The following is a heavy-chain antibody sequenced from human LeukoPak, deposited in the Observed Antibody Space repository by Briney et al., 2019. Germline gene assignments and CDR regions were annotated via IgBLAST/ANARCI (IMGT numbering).Heavy chain of an antibody. J-gene: IGHJ4*02. V-gene: IGHV3-30-3*01. CDR1: GFAFSNFA. D-gene: IGHD1-26*01. CDR3: AREGHGGAIDY. CDR2: ISYDGSKK. Sequence: PGRSLRLSCAASGFAFSNFAMHWVRQAPGKGLEWVALISYDGSKKYYADFVKGRFTISRDTSKNTLYLQMNSLRTEDTAVCYCAREGHGGAIDYWGQGTLVTVSS.